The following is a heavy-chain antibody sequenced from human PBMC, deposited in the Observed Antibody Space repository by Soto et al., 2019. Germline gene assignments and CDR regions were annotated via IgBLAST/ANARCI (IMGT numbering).Heavy chain of an antibody. V-gene: IGHV4-59*08. CDR2: IYYSGST. J-gene: IGHJ4*02. CDR3: ACGGAPQLLGY. D-gene: IGHD3-10*01. CDR1: GGSISSYY. Sequence: QVQLQESGPGLVKPSETLSLTCTVSGGSISSYYWSWIRQPPGKGLEWIGYIYYSGSTNFNPSLKSRVTISIDTSKNQFSLKLSSVTAADTAVYYCACGGAPQLLGYWGQGTLVTVSS.